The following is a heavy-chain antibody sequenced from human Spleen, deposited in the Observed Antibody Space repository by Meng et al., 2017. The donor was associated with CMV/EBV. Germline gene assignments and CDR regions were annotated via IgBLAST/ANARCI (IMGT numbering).Heavy chain of an antibody. CDR2: LSYDGITK. Sequence: GESLKISCAASGFIFSKYAMHWVRQAPGKGLEWVAVLSYDGITKYYADSVKGRFTISRDNSKNTLYLQMNSLRAEDTAVYYCAKDGWGYGGKNNYYYYGMDVWGQGTTVTVSS. J-gene: IGHJ6*02. D-gene: IGHD4-23*01. CDR3: AKDGWGYGGKNNYYYYGMDV. V-gene: IGHV3-30-3*01. CDR1: GFIFSKYA.